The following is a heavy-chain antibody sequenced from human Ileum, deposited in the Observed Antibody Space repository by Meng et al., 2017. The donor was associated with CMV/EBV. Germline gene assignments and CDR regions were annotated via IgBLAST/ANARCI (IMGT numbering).Heavy chain of an antibody. Sequence: GGSLRLSCAASGFIFRNTWMTWVRQAPGKGLYWLGCIKSRSDGAKTDYPAPLKGRVTISRDDSRNTLYLEMTALTTEDTGVYYCATSGLNYYGIDVWGQGTTVTVSS. J-gene: IGHJ6*02. CDR2: IKSRSDGAKT. CDR1: GFIFRNTW. CDR3: ATSGLNYYGIDV. V-gene: IGHV3-15*05. D-gene: IGHD3/OR15-3a*01.